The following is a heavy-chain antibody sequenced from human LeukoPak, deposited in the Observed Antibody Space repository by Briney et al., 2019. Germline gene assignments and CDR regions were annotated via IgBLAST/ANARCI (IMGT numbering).Heavy chain of an antibody. CDR1: GLTFSSYA. D-gene: IGHD4-17*01. J-gene: IGHJ6*02. CDR2: ISGSGGST. V-gene: IGHV3-23*01. CDR3: AKAVATVTPRYYYYGMDV. Sequence: GGSLRLSCAASGLTFSSYAMSGVRQAPGKGLEWVSAISGSGGSTYYADSVKGRFTISRDNSKNTLYLQMNSLRAEDTAVYHCAKAVATVTPRYYYYGMDVWGQGTTVTVSS.